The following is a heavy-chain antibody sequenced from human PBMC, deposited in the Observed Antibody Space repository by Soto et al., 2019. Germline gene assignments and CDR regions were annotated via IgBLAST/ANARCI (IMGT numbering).Heavy chain of an antibody. Sequence: GVLRLSCAASGFTFSSHAMSWVRQAPGKGLEWVSDISGSGGSTYYADSVKGRFTISRDNSKNTLYLQMNSLRAEDTAVYYCGRDRYSSSWYFWGQGTLVTVSS. CDR2: ISGSGGST. CDR1: GFTFSSHA. V-gene: IGHV3-23*01. D-gene: IGHD6-13*01. CDR3: GRDRYSSSWYF. J-gene: IGHJ4*02.